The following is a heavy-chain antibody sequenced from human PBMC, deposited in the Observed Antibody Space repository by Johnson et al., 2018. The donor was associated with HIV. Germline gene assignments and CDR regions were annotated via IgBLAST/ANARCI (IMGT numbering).Heavy chain of an antibody. CDR3: ARVHPAVAGNDAFDI. Sequence: VQLVESGGDLVQPGGSLRLSCAASGFTFSSYWMSWVRQAPGKGLEWVANIKQDGSEKYYVDSVKGRFTISRDNAKNSLYLQMNSLRAEDTAVYYCARVHPAVAGNDAFDIWGQGTMVTVSS. D-gene: IGHD6-19*01. V-gene: IGHV3-7*01. J-gene: IGHJ3*02. CDR1: GFTFSSYW. CDR2: IKQDGSEK.